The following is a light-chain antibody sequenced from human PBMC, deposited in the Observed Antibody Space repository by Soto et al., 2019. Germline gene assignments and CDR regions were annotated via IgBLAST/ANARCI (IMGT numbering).Light chain of an antibody. V-gene: IGKV1-39*01. CDR3: LQYYNWPRT. Sequence: DIQMTQSPSSLSASVGDRVTITCRASQSISSYLNWYQQKPGKAPKLLISGAATRATDIPARFSGSGSGTEFTLTISSLQSEDSAVYYCLQYYNWPRTFGQGTKVDIK. CDR1: QSISSY. J-gene: IGKJ1*01. CDR2: GAA.